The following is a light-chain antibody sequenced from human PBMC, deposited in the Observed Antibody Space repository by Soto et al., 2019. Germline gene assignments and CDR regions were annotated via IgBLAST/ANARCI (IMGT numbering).Light chain of an antibody. V-gene: IGLV2-11*01. CDR1: SSDVGGYSY. CDR2: DAT. CDR3: CSYTARDSYV. J-gene: IGLJ1*01. Sequence: QSVLTQPRSLSGSPGQSVTISCTGTSSDVGGYSYVSWYQQHPGKAPKLMIYDATQRPSGVPDRFSGSKSGNTASLTISGLQAEDEADYYCCSYTARDSYVFGTGTKVTVL.